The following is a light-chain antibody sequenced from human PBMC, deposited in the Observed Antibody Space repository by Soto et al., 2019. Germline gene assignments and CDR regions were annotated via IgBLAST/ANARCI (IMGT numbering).Light chain of an antibody. CDR2: GTS. V-gene: IGKV3-20*01. CDR1: LSVGSSY. J-gene: IGKJ4*01. Sequence: EVVLTQSPGTLSLSPGERATLSRRASLSVGSSYLAWYQQKPGQAPRLLSYGTSSRANGIPDRFSGSGSGTDFTLTISRVDPEDFAVYYCQQCGISPLTFGGGTKVDIK. CDR3: QQCGISPLT.